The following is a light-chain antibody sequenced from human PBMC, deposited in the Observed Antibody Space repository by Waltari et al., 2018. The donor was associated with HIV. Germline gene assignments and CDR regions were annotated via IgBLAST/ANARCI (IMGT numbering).Light chain of an antibody. J-gene: IGLJ2*01. CDR3: CSYAGSSTTVL. V-gene: IGLV2-23*02. Sequence: QSALTQPASVSVSPGQSITISCTGTSSDVGSYNLVSWYQQNPGKAPKLMIYEVSKRPSGVSNRFSGSKSANTASLTISGLQAEDEADYYCCSYAGSSTTVLFGGGTKLTVL. CDR1: SSDVGSYNL. CDR2: EVS.